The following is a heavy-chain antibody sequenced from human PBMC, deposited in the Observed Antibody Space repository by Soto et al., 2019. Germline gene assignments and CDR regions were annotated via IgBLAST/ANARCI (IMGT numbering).Heavy chain of an antibody. D-gene: IGHD1-1*01. CDR2: IYYSGST. V-gene: IGHV4-31*03. J-gene: IGHJ4*02. CDR3: ARYWRRYFDY. CDR1: GGSISSGGYY. Sequence: PSETLSLTCTVSGGSISSGGYYWSWIRQHPGKGLEWIGYIYYSGSTYYKPSLKSRVTISVDTSKNQFSLKLSSVTAADTAVYYCARYWRRYFDYWGQGTLVTVSS.